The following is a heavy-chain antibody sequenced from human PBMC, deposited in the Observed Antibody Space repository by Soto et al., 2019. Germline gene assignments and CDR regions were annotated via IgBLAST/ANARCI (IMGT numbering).Heavy chain of an antibody. CDR1: GYTFTSYD. J-gene: IGHJ6*02. D-gene: IGHD3-3*01. CDR3: ARERKFDFWRKGLDV. Sequence: QAQLVQSGAEVKKPGASVKVSCKASGYTFTSYDINWVRQAPGQGLEWLGWMDPNSGSTGYAQNFQGRVTMTRNISINTAHMELSSLRSEETAMYYCARERKFDFWRKGLDVWGQGTTVTVSS. V-gene: IGHV1-8*01. CDR2: MDPNSGST.